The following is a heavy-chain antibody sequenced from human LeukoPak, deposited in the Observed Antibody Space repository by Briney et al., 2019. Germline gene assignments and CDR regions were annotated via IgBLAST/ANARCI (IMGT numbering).Heavy chain of an antibody. CDR3: AKTPYDNYQYYFDY. CDR2: ISGSAVHS. CDR1: GFIFSSCG. V-gene: IGHV3-23*01. D-gene: IGHD1-1*01. J-gene: IGHJ4*02. Sequence: PGGSLRLSCTASGFIFSSCGMSWVRQTPEKGLEWVSSISGSAVHSFYADSVKGRFTISRDNSRNTLFLQMNSLRAEDTAVYYCAKTPYDNYQYYFDYWGQGILVTVSS.